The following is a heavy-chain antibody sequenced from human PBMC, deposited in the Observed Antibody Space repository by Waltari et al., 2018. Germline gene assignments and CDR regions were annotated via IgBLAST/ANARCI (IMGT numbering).Heavy chain of an antibody. Sequence: QVQLVESGGGVVQPGRSLRLSCAASGFTFSSYAMHWVRQAPGKGREWVAVISYDGSNKYYADSVKGRFTISRDNSKNTLYLQMNSLRAEDTAVYYCARAKVVGAFDIWGQGTMVTVSS. CDR3: ARAKVVGAFDI. V-gene: IGHV3-30*04. CDR1: GFTFSSYA. CDR2: ISYDGSNK. J-gene: IGHJ3*02. D-gene: IGHD2-15*01.